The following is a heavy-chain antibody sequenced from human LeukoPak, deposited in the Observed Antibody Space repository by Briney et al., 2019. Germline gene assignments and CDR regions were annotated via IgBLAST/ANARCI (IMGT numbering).Heavy chain of an antibody. Sequence: SETLSLTCTVSGGSISSGGYYWSWIRQHPGKGLEWIGYIYYSGSTYYNPSLKSRVTISVDTSKNQFSLKLSSVTAADTAVYYCARNTAMVPFDYWGQGTLVTVSS. D-gene: IGHD5-18*01. CDR3: ARNTAMVPFDY. J-gene: IGHJ4*02. V-gene: IGHV4-31*03. CDR2: IYYSGST. CDR1: GGSISSGGYY.